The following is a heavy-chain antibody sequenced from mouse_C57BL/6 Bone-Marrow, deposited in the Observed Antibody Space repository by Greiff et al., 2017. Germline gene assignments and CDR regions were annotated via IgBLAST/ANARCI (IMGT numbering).Heavy chain of an antibody. CDR1: GYTFTSYW. CDR2: IHPSDSDT. CDR3: AIKAYYSNYGDY. J-gene: IGHJ2*01. Sequence: QVQLQQPGAELVKPGASVKVSCKASGYTFTSYWMHWVKQRPGQGLEWIGRIHPSDSDTNYNQKFKGKATLTVDNSSSTAYMQLSSLTSEDSAVYYCAIKAYYSNYGDYWGQGTTLTVSS. D-gene: IGHD2-5*01. V-gene: IGHV1-74*01.